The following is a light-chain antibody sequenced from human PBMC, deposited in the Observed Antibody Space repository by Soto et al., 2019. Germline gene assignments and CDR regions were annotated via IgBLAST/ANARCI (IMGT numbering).Light chain of an antibody. CDR2: LGS. Sequence: DSVMTQSPLSLPVTPGESASISCRSSQSLLHSNGYNYLDWYLQKPGQSPQLLIYLGSNRASGVPDRFSGSGSGTDFTLKISGVEAEDVGVYHCMQALQTPYTFGQGTKLEIK. J-gene: IGKJ2*01. V-gene: IGKV2-28*01. CDR3: MQALQTPYT. CDR1: QSLLHSNGYNY.